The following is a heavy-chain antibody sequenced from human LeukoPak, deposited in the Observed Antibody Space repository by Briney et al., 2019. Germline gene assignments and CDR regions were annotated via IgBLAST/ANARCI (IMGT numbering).Heavy chain of an antibody. J-gene: IGHJ6*02. CDR2: IKQDGSEK. Sequence: GGSLRLSCAASGFTFSGYTMNWVRQAPGKGLEWVANIKQDGSEKNYVDSVKGRFTISRDNAKKSLYLQMHSLRAEDTAVYYCARNMYGDYNNYYYYYAMDVWGQGTTVTVSS. CDR1: GFTFSGYT. D-gene: IGHD4-17*01. CDR3: ARNMYGDYNNYYYYYAMDV. V-gene: IGHV3-7*01.